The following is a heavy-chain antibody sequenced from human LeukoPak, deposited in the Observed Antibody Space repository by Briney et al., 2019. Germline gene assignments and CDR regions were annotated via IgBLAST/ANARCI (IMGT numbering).Heavy chain of an antibody. CDR3: ARDLHFDYESSHAFDI. J-gene: IGHJ3*02. Sequence: PGGSLRLSCAAFGFTFRSYSMSWVRQAPGKGLEWVSCISSGSNTMFYADSMKGRFTISRDNAKNSLFLQMNILRAEDTAVYYCARDLHFDYESSHAFDIWGQGTMVTVSS. V-gene: IGHV3-48*01. CDR1: GFTFRSYS. CDR2: ISSGSNTM. D-gene: IGHD3-22*01.